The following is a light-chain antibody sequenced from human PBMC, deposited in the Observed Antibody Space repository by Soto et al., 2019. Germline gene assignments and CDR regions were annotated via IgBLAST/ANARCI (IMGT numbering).Light chain of an antibody. CDR2: GAS. CDR3: QQYGTSPPTYT. CDR1: PSVSSRY. Sequence: ESVLTQSPGTLSLSPGERATLSCRASPSVSSRYLAWYQQKPGQAPALLIYGASSRATGIPDRFSGSGSGIDFTLTINRQEPEDSAVYYCQQYGTSPPTYTFPQGTNLEI. J-gene: IGKJ2*01. V-gene: IGKV3-20*01.